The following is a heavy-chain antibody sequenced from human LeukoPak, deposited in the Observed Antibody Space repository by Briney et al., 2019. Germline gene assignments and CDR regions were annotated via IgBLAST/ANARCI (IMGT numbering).Heavy chain of an antibody. J-gene: IGHJ3*02. CDR2: IKQDGSEK. CDR3: ARVTITYYYDSSGYLGDAFDI. V-gene: IGHV3-7*03. Sequence: PGGSLRLSCAASGFTFSSYWMSWVRQAPGKGLEWVANIKQDGSEKYYVDSVKGRFTISRDNAKNSLYLQMNSLRAEDTALYYCARVTITYYYDSSGYLGDAFDIWGQGTMVTVSS. D-gene: IGHD3-22*01. CDR1: GFTFSSYW.